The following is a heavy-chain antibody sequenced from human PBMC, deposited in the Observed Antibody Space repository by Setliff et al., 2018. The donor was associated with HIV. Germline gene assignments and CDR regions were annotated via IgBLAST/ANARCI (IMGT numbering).Heavy chain of an antibody. J-gene: IGHJ4*02. CDR1: GFTFSSYS. CDR2: ISSSSSYT. CDR3: AREDSSSIDY. Sequence: GGSLRLSCAASGFTFSSYSMNWVRQAPGKGLEWVSYISSSSSYTHYADSVKGRFTISRDNVRYSLYLQMNSLRAEDTAVYYCAREDSSSIDYWGQGTLVTVSS. D-gene: IGHD6-13*01. V-gene: IGHV3-21*01.